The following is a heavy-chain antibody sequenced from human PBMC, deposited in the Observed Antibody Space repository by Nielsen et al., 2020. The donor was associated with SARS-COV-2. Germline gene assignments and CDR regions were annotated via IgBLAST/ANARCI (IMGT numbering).Heavy chain of an antibody. CDR1: GFTFSSYG. J-gene: IGHJ3*02. Sequence: GGSLRLSCAASGFTFSSYGMHWVRQAPGKGLEWVAVIWYDGSNKYYADSVKGRFTISRDNSKNTLYLQMNSLRAEDTAVYYCAKDAYYDFWSGTGDAFDIWGQGTMVTVSS. CDR2: IWYDGSNK. D-gene: IGHD3-3*01. V-gene: IGHV3-30*02. CDR3: AKDAYYDFWSGTGDAFDI.